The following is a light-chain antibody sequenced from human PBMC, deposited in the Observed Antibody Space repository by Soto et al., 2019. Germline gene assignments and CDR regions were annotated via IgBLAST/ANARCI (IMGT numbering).Light chain of an antibody. Sequence: EIVLTQSPATLSLSPGERATLSCRASQSVGSNLAWYQHKPGQAPRLLISGASTRATGIPARFSGSGSGTEFTLTISSLQSEDFAVYYCQQYNNWPITFGQGTRLEIK. CDR2: GAS. J-gene: IGKJ5*01. CDR3: QQYNNWPIT. V-gene: IGKV3-15*01. CDR1: QSVGSN.